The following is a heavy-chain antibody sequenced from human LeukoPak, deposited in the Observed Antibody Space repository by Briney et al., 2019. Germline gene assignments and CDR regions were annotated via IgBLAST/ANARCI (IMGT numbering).Heavy chain of an antibody. J-gene: IGHJ4*02. CDR1: GYTFTSYD. Sequence: ASVKVSCKASGYTFTSYDINWVRQATGQGLEWMGWMNPNSGGTNYAQKFQGRVTMTRDTSISTAYMELSRLRSDDTAVYYCARGGRAYYYGSGSYYPIDYWGQGTLVTVSS. D-gene: IGHD3-10*01. V-gene: IGHV1-2*02. CDR2: MNPNSGGT. CDR3: ARGGRAYYYGSGSYYPIDY.